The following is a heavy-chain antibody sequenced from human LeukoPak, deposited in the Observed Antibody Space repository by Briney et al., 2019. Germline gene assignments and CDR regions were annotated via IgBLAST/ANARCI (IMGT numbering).Heavy chain of an antibody. CDR2: ISYDGSNT. V-gene: IGHV3-30*03. Sequence: GRSLRLSCAASGFTFSSYGMHWVRQAPGKGLEWGAVISYDGSNTYYEDSVKGGFTIYRDNYKNTPYLQMNSLRAEDTAVYYCATSSYSSSWYSSNWGQGTLVTVSS. CDR1: GFTFSSYG. CDR3: ATSSYSSSWYSSN. D-gene: IGHD6-13*01. J-gene: IGHJ4*02.